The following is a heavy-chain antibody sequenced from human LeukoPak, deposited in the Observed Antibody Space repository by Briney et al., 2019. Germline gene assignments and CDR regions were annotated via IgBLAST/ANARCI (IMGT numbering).Heavy chain of an antibody. CDR2: VSDTGDT. Sequence: PADTVSLTCTVCGVPLYGIYWMCPPQLPGKGLEWIGFVSDTGDTDYNPSLKSRLTISADTSKSQLSLSLSSVTAADTALYYCARVFRGVVTSNWFDPWGQGTLVTVSS. CDR3: ARVFRGVVTSNWFDP. J-gene: IGHJ5*02. V-gene: IGHV4-59*07. D-gene: IGHD3-3*01. CDR1: GVPLYGIY.